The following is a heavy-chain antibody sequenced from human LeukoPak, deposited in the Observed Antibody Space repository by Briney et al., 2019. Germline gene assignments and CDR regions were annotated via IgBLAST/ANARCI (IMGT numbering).Heavy chain of an antibody. CDR3: ASGPGRPSWFDP. D-gene: IGHD6-25*01. V-gene: IGHV4-61*02. J-gene: IGHJ5*02. Sequence: PSQTLSLTCTVSGGSISSGSYYWSCIRQPAGKGLEWIGRIYTSGSTNYNPSLNSRATISVDTSKNQFSLKLSSVTAADTAVYYCASGPGRPSWFDPWGQGTLVTVSS. CDR1: GGSISSGSYY. CDR2: IYTSGST.